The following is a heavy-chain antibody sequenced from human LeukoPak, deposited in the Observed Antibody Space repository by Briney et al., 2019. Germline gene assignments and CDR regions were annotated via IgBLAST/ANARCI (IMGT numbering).Heavy chain of an antibody. CDR2: INHSGST. CDR1: GGSFSGYY. J-gene: IGHJ6*04. Sequence: SETLSLTCAVYGGSFSGYYWSWIRQPPGKGLEWIGEINHSGSTNYNPSLKSRVTISVDTSKNQFSLKLSSVTAEDTAVYYCAKNYDFWSGPPGVWGKGTTVTVSS. D-gene: IGHD3-3*01. CDR3: AKNYDFWSGPPGV. V-gene: IGHV4-34*01.